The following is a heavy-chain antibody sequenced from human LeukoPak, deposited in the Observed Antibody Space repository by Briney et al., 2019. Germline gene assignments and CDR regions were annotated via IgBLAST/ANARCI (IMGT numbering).Heavy chain of an antibody. CDR1: GGSISSGNYY. J-gene: IGHJ4*02. CDR3: TRETYYYDSSGYLASYFDY. CDR2: IWADGAP. V-gene: IGHV4-61*02. D-gene: IGHD3-22*01. Sequence: SETLSLTCTVSGGSISSGNYYWSWIRQPAGKGLEWIGRIWADGAPTYRPSLKSRVTMSVDTSKNQFSLKLSSVTAADTAVYYCTRETYYYDSSGYLASYFDYWGQGTLVTVSS.